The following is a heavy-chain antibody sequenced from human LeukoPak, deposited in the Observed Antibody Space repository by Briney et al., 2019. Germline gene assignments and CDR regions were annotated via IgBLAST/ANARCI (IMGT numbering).Heavy chain of an antibody. Sequence: GGSLRLPCAASGFTFSSYAMSWVRQAPGKGLEWVSSISGSGGSTYFADSVKGRFTISRGNSKNTLYLQMNSLRAEDTAVYYCAKDRGSWYGDWFDPWGQGTLVTVSS. CDR3: AKDRGSWYGDWFDP. V-gene: IGHV3-23*01. CDR2: ISGSGGST. J-gene: IGHJ5*02. D-gene: IGHD6-13*01. CDR1: GFTFSSYA.